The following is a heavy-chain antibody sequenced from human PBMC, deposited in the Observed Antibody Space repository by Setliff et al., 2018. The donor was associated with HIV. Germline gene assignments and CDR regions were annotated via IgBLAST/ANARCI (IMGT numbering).Heavy chain of an antibody. J-gene: IGHJ3*02. Sequence: GGSLRLSCVASGFTFSSYWMHWVRQAPGKGLVWVSRINSDGSSTSYADSVKGRFTISRDNAKNSLYLQMNSLRAEDTAVYYCARDSGQGSGWPQNAFDIWGQGTVVTVSS. CDR3: ARDSGQGSGWPQNAFDI. V-gene: IGHV3-74*01. CDR2: INSDGSST. CDR1: GFTFSSYW. D-gene: IGHD6-19*01.